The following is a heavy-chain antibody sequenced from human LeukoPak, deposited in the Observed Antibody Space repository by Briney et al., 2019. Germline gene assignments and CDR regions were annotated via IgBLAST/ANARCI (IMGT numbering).Heavy chain of an antibody. J-gene: IGHJ6*03. D-gene: IGHD2-2*01. CDR2: IYYSGST. Sequence: SETLSLTCTVSGGSISSYYWSWIRQPPGKGLEWIGYIYYSGSTNYNPSLKSRVTISVDTSKNQFSLKLSSVTAADTAVYYCARVDYCSSTSCAHYYYYYMDVWGKGTTVTISS. CDR1: GGSISSYY. V-gene: IGHV4-59*01. CDR3: ARVDYCSSTSCAHYYYYYMDV.